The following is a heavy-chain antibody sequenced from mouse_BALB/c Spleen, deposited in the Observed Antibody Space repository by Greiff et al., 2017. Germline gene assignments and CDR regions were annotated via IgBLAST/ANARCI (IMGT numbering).Heavy chain of an antibody. J-gene: IGHJ3*01. CDR1: GYTFTSYV. CDR2: INPYNDGT. CDR3: ARSAYGNYTWFAY. D-gene: IGHD2-1*01. Sequence: VQLKESGPELVKPGASVKMSCKASGYTFTSYVMHWVKQKPGQGLEWIGYINPYNDGTKYNEKFKGKATLTSDKSSSTAYMELSSLTSEDSAVYYCARSAYGNYTWFAYWGQGTLVTVSA. V-gene: IGHV1-14*01.